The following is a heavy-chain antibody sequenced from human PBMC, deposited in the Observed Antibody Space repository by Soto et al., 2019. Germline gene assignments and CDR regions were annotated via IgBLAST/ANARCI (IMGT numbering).Heavy chain of an antibody. D-gene: IGHD3-9*01. Sequence: GGSLRLSRAASGFSFSSYSMPWLRQAPGKGLEWVSSISSSSSYIYYADSVKGRFTISRDNAKNSLYLQMNSLRAEDTAVYYCARYDDFLTRLDAWGQAALVTVSS. V-gene: IGHV3-21*01. CDR2: ISSSSSYI. CDR3: ARYDDFLTRLDA. CDR1: GFSFSSYS. J-gene: IGHJ5*02.